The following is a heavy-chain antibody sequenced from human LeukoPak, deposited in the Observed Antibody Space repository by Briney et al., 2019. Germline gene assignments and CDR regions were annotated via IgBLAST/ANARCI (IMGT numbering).Heavy chain of an antibody. J-gene: IGHJ4*02. CDR3: AKSLAAARDY. Sequence: GGSLRLSCAASGFTFASCAMSWVRQAPGKRLEWVSSISSSGGSTYYADSVKGRFTISRDNSKNTLYLQVNSLRVEDTAVYYCAKSLAAARDYWGQGTLVTVSS. V-gene: IGHV3-23*01. D-gene: IGHD6-13*01. CDR2: ISSSGGST. CDR1: GFTFASCA.